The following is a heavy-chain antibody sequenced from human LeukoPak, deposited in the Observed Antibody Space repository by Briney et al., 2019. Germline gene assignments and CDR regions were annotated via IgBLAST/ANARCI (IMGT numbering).Heavy chain of an antibody. J-gene: IGHJ5*02. CDR3: ASLYCSSTSCDRSRFDP. V-gene: IGHV5-51*01. Sequence: GESLKISCKGSGYSFTTYWIGWVRQMPGKGPEWMGIIYPGDSDTRYSPSFQGQVTISADKSISTAYLQWSSLKASDTAMYYCASLYCSSTSCDRSRFDPWGQGTLVTVSS. CDR2: IYPGDSDT. CDR1: GYSFTTYW. D-gene: IGHD2-2*01.